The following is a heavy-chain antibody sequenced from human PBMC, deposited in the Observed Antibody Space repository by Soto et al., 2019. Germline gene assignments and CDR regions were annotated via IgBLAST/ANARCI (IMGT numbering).Heavy chain of an antibody. Sequence: PGGSLRLSCAASGFTFSSYGMHWVRQAPGKGLEWVSDISSSGSIIYYADSVKGRFTISRDNAKNSLYLQMNSLRAEDTAVYYCARVNGYYYYGMDVWGQGTKVTVS. D-gene: IGHD3-22*01. CDR2: ISSSGSII. V-gene: IGHV3-48*04. CDR3: ARVNGYYYYGMDV. J-gene: IGHJ6*02. CDR1: GFTFSSYG.